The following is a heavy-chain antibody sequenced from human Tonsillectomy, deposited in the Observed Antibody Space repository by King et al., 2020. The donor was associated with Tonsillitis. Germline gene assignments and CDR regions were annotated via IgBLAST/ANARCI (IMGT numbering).Heavy chain of an antibody. Sequence: VQLVESGGGLVQLGGSLRISCSASGFSFSSYTMHWVRQAPGKGLEYVATISLDGATTYYTDSVKDRFTISRDNSENTLHLQMNGLKSEDTALYYCVKDWYCRCVNCCGLGHASGMDVWGQGPPVTVSS. J-gene: IGHJ6*02. CDR1: GFSFSSYT. CDR2: ISLDGATT. V-gene: IGHV3-64D*06. CDR3: VKDWYCRCVNCCGLGHASGMDV. D-gene: IGHD2-15*01.